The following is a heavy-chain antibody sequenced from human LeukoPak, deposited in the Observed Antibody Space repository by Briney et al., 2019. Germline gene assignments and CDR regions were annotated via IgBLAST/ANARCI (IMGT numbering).Heavy chain of an antibody. CDR2: IYYSGTT. V-gene: IGHV4-59*01. J-gene: IGHJ4*02. CDR1: GGSITNYY. Sequence: PSETLSLTCTVSGGSITNYYWSWIRQPPGKRLEWIGYIYYSGTTNYNPSLKSRVTISVDTSKKQFSLNLSSVTAADTAVYYCASHTLDSSSFDYWGQGTVVTVSS. D-gene: IGHD6-6*01. CDR3: ASHTLDSSSFDY.